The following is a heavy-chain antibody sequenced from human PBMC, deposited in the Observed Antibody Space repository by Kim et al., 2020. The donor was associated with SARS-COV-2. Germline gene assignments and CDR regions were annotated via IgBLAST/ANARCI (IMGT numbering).Heavy chain of an antibody. V-gene: IGHV1-8*01. CDR2: MNPNIGNT. CDR1: GYTFTSYD. CDR3: ARGLQRTMIVVVIPYYYYYMAG. Sequence: ASVKVSCKASGYTFTSYDINWGRQATGQGLEWMGWMNPNIGNTGYAQKFQGRVTMTRNTSISTAYMELSSLRSEDTAVYYCARGLQRTMIVVVIPYYYYYMAGGGKGTTVTVSS. D-gene: IGHD3-22*01. J-gene: IGHJ6*03.